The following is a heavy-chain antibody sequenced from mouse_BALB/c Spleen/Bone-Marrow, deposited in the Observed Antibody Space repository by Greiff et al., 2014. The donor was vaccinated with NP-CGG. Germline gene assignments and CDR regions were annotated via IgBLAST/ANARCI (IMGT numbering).Heavy chain of an antibody. D-gene: IGHD2-12*01. Sequence: EVQLQQSGPELVKPGASVKVSCKASGYAFTRYNMYWVKQSHGKRLEWIGYIDPYSGGTNYNQKFKGKATLTVDKSSSTAYMHLNSLTSEDSAVYYCARELSRAMDYWGQGTSVTVSS. J-gene: IGHJ4*01. CDR3: ARELSRAMDY. CDR2: IDPYSGGT. V-gene: IGHV1S135*01. CDR1: GYAFTRYN.